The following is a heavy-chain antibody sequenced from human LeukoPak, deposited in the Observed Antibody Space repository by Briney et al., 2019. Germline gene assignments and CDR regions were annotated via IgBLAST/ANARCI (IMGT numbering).Heavy chain of an antibody. CDR3: ARETSSGWYVKNWFDP. CDR2: IYTSGTT. CDR1: GGSISSSNYY. J-gene: IGHJ5*02. V-gene: IGHV4-61*02. D-gene: IGHD6-19*01. Sequence: PSETLSLTCTVSGGSISSSNYYWSWIRQPAGKGLEWIGRIYTSGTTNYNPSLKSRVTISIDTSKNQFSLKLSSVTAADTAVYYCARETSSGWYVKNWFDPWGQGTLVTVSS.